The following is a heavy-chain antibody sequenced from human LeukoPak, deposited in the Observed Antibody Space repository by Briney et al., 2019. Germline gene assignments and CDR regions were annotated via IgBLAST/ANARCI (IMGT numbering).Heavy chain of an antibody. CDR3: ARDQSYYDSSGYYFDL. CDR1: RFTFSSYS. CDR2: ISSSSSYI. V-gene: IGHV3-21*01. J-gene: IGHJ4*02. D-gene: IGHD3-22*01. Sequence: GGSLRLSCAASRFTFSSYSMNWVRQAPGKGLEWVSSISSSSSYIYYADSVKGRFTISRDNAKNSLYLQMNSLRAEDTAVYYCARDQSYYDSSGYYFDLWGQGTLVTVSS.